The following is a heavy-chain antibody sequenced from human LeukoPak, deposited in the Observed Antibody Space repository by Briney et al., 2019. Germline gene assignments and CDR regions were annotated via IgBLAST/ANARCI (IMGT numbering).Heavy chain of an antibody. D-gene: IGHD1-26*01. CDR3: AKWPEGATPKFHH. V-gene: IGHV3-23*01. Sequence: GGSLRLSCAASGSTFSSYAMSWVRQAPGKGLEAPGKGLEWVSTISASGHATYYPDSVRGQFTISRDNSKSTLHLQMDSLRAEDSALYYCAKWPEGATPKFHHWGQGTLVTVSS. CDR2: ISASGHAT. CDR1: GSTFSSYA. J-gene: IGHJ4*02.